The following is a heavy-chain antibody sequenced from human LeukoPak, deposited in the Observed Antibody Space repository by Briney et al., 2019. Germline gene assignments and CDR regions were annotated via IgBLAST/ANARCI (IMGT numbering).Heavy chain of an antibody. D-gene: IGHD5-12*01. CDR2: IYTSGST. V-gene: IGHV4-4*09. Sequence: SETLSLTCTVSGDSISSFYWAWIRQPPGKGLEWIGYIYTSGSTNYNPSLQGRVTVSIDMSKSQFSLKLASVTAADTAVYYCARLYSGWLIFDPWGQGALVSVSS. CDR1: GDSISSFY. CDR3: ARLYSGWLIFDP. J-gene: IGHJ5*02.